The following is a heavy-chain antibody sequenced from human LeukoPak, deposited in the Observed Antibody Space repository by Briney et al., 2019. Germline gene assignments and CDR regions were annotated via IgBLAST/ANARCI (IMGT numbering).Heavy chain of an antibody. CDR1: GGSISSSSYY. Sequence: SETLSLTCTVSGGSISSSSYYWGWIRQPPGKGLEWIGSIYYSGSTYYNPSLKSRVTISVDTSKNQFSLKLSSVTAADTAVYYCARVGVDTEYYYYYYMDVWGKGTTVTISS. D-gene: IGHD5-18*01. CDR2: IYYSGST. V-gene: IGHV4-39*07. CDR3: ARVGVDTEYYYYYYMDV. J-gene: IGHJ6*03.